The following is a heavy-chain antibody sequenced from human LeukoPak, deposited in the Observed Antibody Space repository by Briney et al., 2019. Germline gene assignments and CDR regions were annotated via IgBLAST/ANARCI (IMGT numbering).Heavy chain of an antibody. CDR1: GFTFSNAR. CDR2: IKSKTDGGTT. J-gene: IGHJ6*02. CDR3: TTDRYGSGSYGDYYYYYGMDV. D-gene: IGHD3-10*01. V-gene: IGHV3-15*01. Sequence: GGSLRLSCAASGFTFSNARMSWVRQAPGKGLEWVGRIKSKTDGGTTDYAAPVKGRFTISRDDSKNTLYLQMNSLETEDTAVYYCTTDRYGSGSYGDYYYYYGMDVWGQGTTVTVSS.